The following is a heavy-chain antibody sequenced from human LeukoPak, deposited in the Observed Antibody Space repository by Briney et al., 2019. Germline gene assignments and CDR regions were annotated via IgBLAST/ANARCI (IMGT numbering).Heavy chain of an antibody. V-gene: IGHV4-30-2*01. CDR2: IYHSGST. J-gene: IGHJ3*02. CDR3: ARGWEFYDSNGYVFDI. CDR1: GGSISSGGYS. D-gene: IGHD3-22*01. Sequence: PSQTLSLTCAVSGGSISSGGYSWSWIRQPPGKGLEWIGYIYHSGSTYYNSSLRSRATISMGTSKNQFSLRLTSVTAADTAVYYCARGWEFYDSNGYVFDIWGQGKLVSVAS.